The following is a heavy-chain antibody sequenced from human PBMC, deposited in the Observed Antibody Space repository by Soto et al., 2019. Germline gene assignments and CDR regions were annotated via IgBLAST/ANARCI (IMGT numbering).Heavy chain of an antibody. J-gene: IGHJ4*02. CDR2: VDYSGTA. Sequence: QVQLQESGPGLVKPPETLSLTCTVSGGSISNFYWSWIRQPPGKGLEWIGYVDYSGTANYNPPLKCLITMSVDTSKNLLSLKVTSVAAAATATYYGARADTAMTTPFDYWGQGTLVSVSS. CDR3: ARADTAMTTPFDY. D-gene: IGHD5-18*01. V-gene: IGHV4-59*12. CDR1: GGSISNFY.